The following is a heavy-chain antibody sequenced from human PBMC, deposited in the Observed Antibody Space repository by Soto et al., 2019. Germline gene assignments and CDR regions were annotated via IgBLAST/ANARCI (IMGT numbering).Heavy chain of an antibody. Sequence: SETLSLTCTVSGGSISSYYWSWIRQPPGKGLEWIGYIYYSGSTNYNPSLKSRVTISVDTSKNQFSLKLSSVTAADTAVHHCARVKLFYDFWSGYYYFDYCGQGTLVTVSS. J-gene: IGHJ4*02. CDR2: IYYSGST. D-gene: IGHD3-3*01. V-gene: IGHV4-59*01. CDR1: GGSISSYY. CDR3: ARVKLFYDFWSGYYYFDY.